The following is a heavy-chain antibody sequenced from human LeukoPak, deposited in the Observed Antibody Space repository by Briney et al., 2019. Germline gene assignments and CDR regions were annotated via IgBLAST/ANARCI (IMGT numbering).Heavy chain of an antibody. D-gene: IGHD1-26*01. CDR2: ISSSYSYI. CDR3: ARDPTSSWETAFDI. V-gene: IGHV3-21*01. Sequence: GGSLRLSCAASGFTFSSYTMNWVRKAPGRGLEWVSSISSSYSYIYYADSVKGRFTISRDDAKNSLYLQMNSLRAEDTAVYYCARDPTSSWETAFDIWGQGTTVTVSS. CDR1: GFTFSSYT. J-gene: IGHJ3*02.